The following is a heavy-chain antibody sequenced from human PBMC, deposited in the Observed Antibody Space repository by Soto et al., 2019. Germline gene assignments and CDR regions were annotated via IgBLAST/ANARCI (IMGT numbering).Heavy chain of an antibody. Sequence: SETLSLTCTVSVGSIGSFYWSWIRQSPGGTLEWIGYIYASRATTYNPSLESRITMSVDIPNNEFSLDLTSVTAEDTAVYYCARASPFAATTINWFDPWGQGTLVTVSS. J-gene: IGHJ5*02. CDR1: VGSIGSFY. D-gene: IGHD5-12*01. CDR2: IYASRAT. CDR3: ARASPFAATTINWFDP. V-gene: IGHV4-59*01.